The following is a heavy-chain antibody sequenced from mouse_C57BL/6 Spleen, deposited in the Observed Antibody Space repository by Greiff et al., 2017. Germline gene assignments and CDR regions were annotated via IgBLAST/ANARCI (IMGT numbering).Heavy chain of an antibody. J-gene: IGHJ3*01. CDR2: IWRGGST. V-gene: IGHV2-5*01. D-gene: IGHD2-5*01. Sequence: VHLVESGPGLVQPSQSLSITCTVSGFSLTSYGVHWVRQSPGKGLEWLGVIWRGGSTDYNAAFMSRLSITKDNSKSQVFFKMNSLQADDTAIYYCAKNLDSNYPGRFAYWGQGTLVTVSA. CDR3: AKNLDSNYPGRFAY. CDR1: GFSLTSYG.